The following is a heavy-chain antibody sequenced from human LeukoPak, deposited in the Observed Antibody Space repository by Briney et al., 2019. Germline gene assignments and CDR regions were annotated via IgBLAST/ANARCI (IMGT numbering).Heavy chain of an antibody. CDR3: ANRPGIAVAGTGGFDY. CDR1: GFTFSSYA. V-gene: IGHV3-30-3*01. D-gene: IGHD6-19*01. Sequence: GRSLRLSCAASGFTFSSYAMHWVRQAPGKGLEWVAVISYDGSNKYYADSVKGRFTISRDNSKNTLYLQMNSLRAEDTAVYYCANRPGIAVAGTGGFDYWGQGTLVTVSS. CDR2: ISYDGSNK. J-gene: IGHJ4*02.